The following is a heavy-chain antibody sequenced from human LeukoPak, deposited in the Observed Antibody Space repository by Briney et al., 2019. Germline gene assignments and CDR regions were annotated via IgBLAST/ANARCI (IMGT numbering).Heavy chain of an antibody. V-gene: IGHV3-23*01. D-gene: IGHD5-18*01. CDR3: AKDHKQLWLLDY. Sequence: GGSLRLSCTASGFTFSSYAMHWVRQAPGKGLEWVSAISGSGDSTYYADSVKGRFTISRDNSKNTLYLQMNSLRAEDTAIYYCAKDHKQLWLLDYWGQGTLVTVSS. J-gene: IGHJ4*02. CDR1: GFTFSSYA. CDR2: ISGSGDST.